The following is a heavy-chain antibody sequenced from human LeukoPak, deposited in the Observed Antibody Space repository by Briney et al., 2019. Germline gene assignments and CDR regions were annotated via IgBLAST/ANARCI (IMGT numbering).Heavy chain of an antibody. J-gene: IGHJ4*02. CDR2: INPSGGST. CDR3: ASPGEKDYYFDY. D-gene: IGHD3-16*01. CDR1: GYTFTSHY. Sequence: ASVKVSCKASGYTFTSHYMHWVRQAPGQGLEWMAIINPSGGSTSYAQKFQGRVTMTRDTSTSTVYMELSSLRSEDTAVYYCASPGEKDYYFDYWGQGTLVTVSS. V-gene: IGHV1-46*01.